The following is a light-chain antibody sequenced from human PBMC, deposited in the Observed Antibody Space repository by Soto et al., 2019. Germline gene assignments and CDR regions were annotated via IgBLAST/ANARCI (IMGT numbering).Light chain of an antibody. CDR3: QQTSSFPLT. CDR2: AAS. V-gene: IGKV1-12*01. J-gene: IGKJ4*01. Sequence: DIQMTQSPSSVSASVGDRVTITCRASQDISSWLAWYQQKPAKAPKLLIYAASRLQSGVPSRFSGSASGTDFTLTISTLQPEDFATYYCQQTSSFPLTFGGGTKVEIK. CDR1: QDISSW.